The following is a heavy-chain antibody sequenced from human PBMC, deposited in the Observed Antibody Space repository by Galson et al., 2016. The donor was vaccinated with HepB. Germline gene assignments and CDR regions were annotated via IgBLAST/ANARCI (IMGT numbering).Heavy chain of an antibody. V-gene: IGHV3-30*18. D-gene: IGHD3-3*01. J-gene: IGHJ6*02. CDR1: GFTFKTYV. Sequence: SLRLSCAASGFTFKTYVMHWVRQAPGKGLEWVTFISHDGSNRYYADSVQGRFSISRDNSATTRFLQMNSLKAGDTAGYHCGKGGVNYYYWDDPQGYYGMDVWGQGTMVTVSS. CDR2: ISHDGSNR. CDR3: GKGGVNYYYWDDPQGYYGMDV.